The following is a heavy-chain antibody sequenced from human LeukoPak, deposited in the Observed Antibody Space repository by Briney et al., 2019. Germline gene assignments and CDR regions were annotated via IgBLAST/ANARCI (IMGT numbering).Heavy chain of an antibody. Sequence: GGSLRLSCAASGFTFSSYSMNWVRQAPGKGLEWVSYITSSSSTIYYADSVKGRFTISRDDSKNTLYLQMNSLKTEDTAVYYCTTDAQVGATALDYWGQGTLVTVSS. CDR1: GFTFSSYS. CDR2: ITSSSSTI. J-gene: IGHJ4*02. V-gene: IGHV3-48*01. CDR3: TTDAQVGATALDY. D-gene: IGHD1-26*01.